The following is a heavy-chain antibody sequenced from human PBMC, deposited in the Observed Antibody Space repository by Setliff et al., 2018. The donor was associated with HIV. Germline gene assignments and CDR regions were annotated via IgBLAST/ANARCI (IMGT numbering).Heavy chain of an antibody. D-gene: IGHD3-22*01. CDR1: GFTFSSYS. Sequence: LRLSCAASGFTFSSYSMNWVRQAPGKGLEWASYISSSSNTIYYADSVKGRFTISRDNAKNSLYLQMNSLRAEDTAVYYCARDREYYDSSGSYYFDYWGQGTLVTVSS. CDR2: ISSSSNTI. CDR3: ARDREYYDSSGSYYFDY. V-gene: IGHV3-48*01. J-gene: IGHJ4*02.